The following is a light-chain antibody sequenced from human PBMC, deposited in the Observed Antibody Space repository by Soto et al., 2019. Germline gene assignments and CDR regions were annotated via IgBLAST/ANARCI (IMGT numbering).Light chain of an antibody. CDR1: QSVSSN. V-gene: IGKV3-15*01. CDR2: GAS. Sequence: EIVVTQSPAILSVSPGERATLSCRASQSVSSNLAWYQQKPGQAPRLLIYGASTRATGIPARFSGSGSGTEFTLTISSLQSEDFAVYYCQQYNNWPSGTFGQGTKVDIK. J-gene: IGKJ1*01. CDR3: QQYNNWPSGT.